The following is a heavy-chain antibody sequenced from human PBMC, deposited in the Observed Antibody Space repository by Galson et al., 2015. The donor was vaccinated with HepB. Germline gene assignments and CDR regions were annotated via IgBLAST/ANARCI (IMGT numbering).Heavy chain of an antibody. Sequence: SVKVSCKASGYTFTGYYMHWVRQAPGQGLEWMGRINPNSGGTNYAQKFKGRVNMTRDTSISTAYMELSRLRSDDTAVYYCARARGTTGRGAFDIWGQGTMVTVSS. J-gene: IGHJ3*02. CDR1: GYTFTGYY. CDR2: INPNSGGT. D-gene: IGHD1-1*01. CDR3: ARARGTTGRGAFDI. V-gene: IGHV1-2*06.